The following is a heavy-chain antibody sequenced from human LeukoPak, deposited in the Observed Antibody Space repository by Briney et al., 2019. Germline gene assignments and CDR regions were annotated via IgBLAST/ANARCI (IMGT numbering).Heavy chain of an antibody. CDR3: ARESCSSTSCYVNWFDP. V-gene: IGHV3-7*03. CDR2: IKQGGSEK. Sequence: GGSLRLSCAASGFTFSSYWMSWVRQAPGKGLEWVANIKQGGSEKYYVDSVKGRFTISRDNAKNSLYLQMNSLRAEDTAVYYCARESCSSTSCYVNWFDPWGQGTLVTVSS. J-gene: IGHJ5*02. CDR1: GFTFSSYW. D-gene: IGHD2-2*01.